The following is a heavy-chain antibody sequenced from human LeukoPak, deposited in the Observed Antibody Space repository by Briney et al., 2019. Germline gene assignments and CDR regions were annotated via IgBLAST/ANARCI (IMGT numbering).Heavy chain of an antibody. CDR3: AIAQPKALGDSSGWSPSFDP. Sequence: RGASVKVSCKASGGTFSSYAISWVRQAPGQGLEWMGRINPNSGGTNYAQKFQGRVTMTRDTSISTAYMELSRLRSDDTAVYYCAIAQPKALGDSSGWSPSFDPWGQGTLVTVSS. CDR1: GGTFSSYA. CDR2: INPNSGGT. V-gene: IGHV1-2*06. J-gene: IGHJ5*02. D-gene: IGHD6-19*01.